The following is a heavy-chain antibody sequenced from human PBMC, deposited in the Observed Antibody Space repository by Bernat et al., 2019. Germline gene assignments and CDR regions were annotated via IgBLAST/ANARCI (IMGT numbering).Heavy chain of an antibody. V-gene: IGHV3-33*01. J-gene: IGHJ1*01. CDR3: AREADCSGGSCGFFHH. D-gene: IGHD2-15*01. Sequence: QVQLVESGGGMVQPGRSLRLSCAASGFTFSSYGMHWVRQAPGKGLEWVVVIWSDGNNKYYADSVKGRFTISRDNSRDTLYLQMNSLRAEDTAVYYCAREADCSGGSCGFFHHWGQGTLVTVSS. CDR1: GFTFSSYG. CDR2: IWSDGNNK.